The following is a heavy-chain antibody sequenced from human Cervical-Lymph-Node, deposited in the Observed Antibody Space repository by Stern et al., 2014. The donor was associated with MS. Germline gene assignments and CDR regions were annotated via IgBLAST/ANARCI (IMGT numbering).Heavy chain of an antibody. CDR3: ARGMGDIELRPAPVADGMDV. V-gene: IGHV3-33*01. CDR1: GFTFSNYG. CDR2: IWYDGTNE. Sequence: VQLVESGGGVVQPGRSLRLSCAASGFTFSNYGMNWVRQAPGQGLEWVASIWYDGTNENYVDSVKCRFSISRDISKNTLYLQMNSLRAEDTAVYYCARGMGDIELRPAPVADGMDVWGQGTTVSVSS. J-gene: IGHJ6*02. D-gene: IGHD2-8*02.